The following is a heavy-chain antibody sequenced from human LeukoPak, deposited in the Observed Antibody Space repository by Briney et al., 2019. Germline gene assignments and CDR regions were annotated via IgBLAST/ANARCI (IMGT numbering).Heavy chain of an antibody. V-gene: IGHV3-33*01. D-gene: IGHD3-10*01. J-gene: IGHJ4*02. CDR1: GFTFSSYG. Sequence: GGSLRLSCAASGFTFSSYGMHWVRQAPGKGLEWVAVIWYDGSNKYYADSVKGRFTISRDNSKNKLYLQMNSLSAEDTAVYYCARDMAYFDYWGQGTLVTVSS. CDR3: ARDMAYFDY. CDR2: IWYDGSNK.